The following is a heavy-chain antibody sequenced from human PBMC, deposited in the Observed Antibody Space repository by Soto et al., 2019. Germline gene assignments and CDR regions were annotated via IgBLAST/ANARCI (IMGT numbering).Heavy chain of an antibody. Sequence: ASVKVSCKASGYTFTSYGISWVRQTPGQGLEWMGWISAYNGNTNYAQKLQGRLTMTTDTSTSTAYMELRSLRPDDTAVYYCARDGGAAAAIKNYGMDVWGQGTTVT. J-gene: IGHJ6*02. CDR1: GYTFTSYG. CDR2: ISAYNGNT. D-gene: IGHD6-13*01. CDR3: ARDGGAAAAIKNYGMDV. V-gene: IGHV1-18*01.